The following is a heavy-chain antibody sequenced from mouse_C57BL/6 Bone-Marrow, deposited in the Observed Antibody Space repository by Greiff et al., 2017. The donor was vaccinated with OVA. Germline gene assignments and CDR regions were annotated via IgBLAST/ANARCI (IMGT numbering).Heavy chain of an antibody. CDR1: GFSLTSYA. CDR3: ARESGYDGEAGVSVDY. V-gene: IGHV2-9-1*01. J-gene: IGHJ4*01. CDR2: IWTGGGT. D-gene: IGHD2-2*01. Sequence: VQLQQSGPGLVAPSQSLSITCTVSGFSLTSYAISWVRQPPGKGLEWLGVIWTGGGTTYNSAPKSRLSISKDNSKSQVFLKMNSLQTDDAARYYCARESGYDGEAGVSVDYWGQGTSVTVSS.